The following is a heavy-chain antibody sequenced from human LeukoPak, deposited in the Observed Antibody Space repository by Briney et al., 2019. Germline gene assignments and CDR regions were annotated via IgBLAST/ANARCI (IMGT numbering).Heavy chain of an antibody. V-gene: IGHV4-4*07. Sequence: SETLSLTCTVPGGSISSYYWSWIRQPAGKGLEWIGRIYTSGSTNYNPSLKSRVTISVETSKNQLSLKFHSVTAKDTAVYYCARARAYDGARIAGAGPRSPPSYYFDYWGQGTLVTVSS. CDR1: GGSISSYY. CDR3: ARARAYDGARIAGAGPRSPPSYYFDY. CDR2: IYTSGST. J-gene: IGHJ4*02. D-gene: IGHD6-13*01.